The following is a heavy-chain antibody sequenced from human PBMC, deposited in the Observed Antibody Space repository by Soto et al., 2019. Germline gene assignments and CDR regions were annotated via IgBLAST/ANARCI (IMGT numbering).Heavy chain of an antibody. V-gene: IGHV4-31*03. CDR3: ARGEVLPAASLDY. Sequence: SETLSLTCTVSGGSISSGGYYWSWIRQRPGKGLEWIGDIHYSGSTFYNPSLKSRVTISVDTSENQFSLKLSSMTAADTAVYYCARGEVLPAASLDYWGQGTLVTVS. J-gene: IGHJ4*02. D-gene: IGHD2-2*01. CDR2: IHYSGST. CDR1: GGSISSGGYY.